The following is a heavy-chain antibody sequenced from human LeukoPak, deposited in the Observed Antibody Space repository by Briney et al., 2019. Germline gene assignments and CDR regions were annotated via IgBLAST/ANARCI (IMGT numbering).Heavy chain of an antibody. CDR3: AHRIHCSSTSCPHSLFDY. D-gene: IGHD2-2*01. CDR2: IYWNDDK. J-gene: IGHJ4*02. CDR1: GFSLSTSGVG. V-gene: IGHV2-5*01. Sequence: SGPTLVNPTQALTLTCTFSGFSLSTSGVGVGWIRQPPGKALEWLALIYWNDDKRYIPSRNSRLTITKDTSKNQVVLTMTNMDPVDTATYYCAHRIHCSSTSCPHSLFDYWGQGTLVTVSS.